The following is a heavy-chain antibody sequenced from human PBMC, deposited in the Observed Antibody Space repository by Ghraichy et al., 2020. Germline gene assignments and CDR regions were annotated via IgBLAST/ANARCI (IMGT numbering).Heavy chain of an antibody. CDR2: INSDGSST. J-gene: IGHJ4*02. V-gene: IGHV3-74*01. CDR1: GFTFSSYW. CDR3: ASVIAAAGTGKNDY. D-gene: IGHD6-13*01. Sequence: GGSLRLSCAASGFTFSSYWMHWVRQAPGKGLVWVSRINSDGSSTSYADSVKGRFTISRDNAKNTLYLQMNSLRAEDTAVYYCASVIAAAGTGKNDYWGQGTLVTVSS.